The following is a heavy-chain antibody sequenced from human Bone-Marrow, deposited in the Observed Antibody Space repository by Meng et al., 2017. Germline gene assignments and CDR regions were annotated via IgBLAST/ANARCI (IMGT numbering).Heavy chain of an antibody. CDR3: ARDLWTSYYYDSSGSEPFDY. CDR1: GFTFSSYS. J-gene: IGHJ4*02. V-gene: IGHV3-21*01. Sequence: GGSLRLSCAASGFTFSSYSMNWVRQAPGKGLEWVSSISSSSSYIYYADSVEGRFTISRDSAKNSLYLQMNSLRAEDTAVYYCARDLWTSYYYDSSGSEPFDYWGQGTLVTVSS. CDR2: ISSSSSYI. D-gene: IGHD3-22*01.